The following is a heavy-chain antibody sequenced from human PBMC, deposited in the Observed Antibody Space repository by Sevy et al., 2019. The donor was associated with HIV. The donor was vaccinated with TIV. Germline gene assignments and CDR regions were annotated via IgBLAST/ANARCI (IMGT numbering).Heavy chain of an antibody. CDR2: ISSSGSTI. CDR1: GFTFSSYE. D-gene: IGHD2-2*01. CDR3: AGEDMDCSSTSCPPGVFDY. V-gene: IGHV3-48*03. J-gene: IGHJ4*02. Sequence: GGSLRLSCAASGFTFSSYEMNWVRQAPGKGLEWVSYISSSGSTIYYADSVKGRFTISRDNAKNSLYLQMNSLRAEDTAVYYCAGEDMDCSSTSCPPGVFDYWGQGTLVTVSS.